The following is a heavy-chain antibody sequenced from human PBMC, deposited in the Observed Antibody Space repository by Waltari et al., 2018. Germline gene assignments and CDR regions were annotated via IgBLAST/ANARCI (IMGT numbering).Heavy chain of an antibody. Sequence: QLVESGGGVVQPGRSLRLSCAAPGFTFSRHIIHWVRQAPGKGLEWVAATSFDGSKDYADSVKGRFTIVGDNSQHTVSLQMDSLRPEDTAVYYCAREGGTSGYSGYFDDWGQGTLVTVSS. CDR2: TSFDGSK. CDR3: AREGGTSGYSGYFDD. CDR1: GFTFSRHI. J-gene: IGHJ4*02. D-gene: IGHD2-2*01. V-gene: IGHV3-30*01.